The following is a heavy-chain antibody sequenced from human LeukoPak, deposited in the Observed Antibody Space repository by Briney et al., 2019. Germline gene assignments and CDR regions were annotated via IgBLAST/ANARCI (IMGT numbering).Heavy chain of an antibody. CDR3: ARSSGWYMRDWYFDL. CDR2: IYTSGST. D-gene: IGHD6-19*01. CDR1: GVSISSGSYY. J-gene: IGHJ2*01. V-gene: IGHV4-61*02. Sequence: PSQTLSLTCTVSGVSISSGSYYWSWIRQPAGKGLDWIGRIYTSGSTNYNPSFKSRVTISVDTSKHQFSLKLSSVTAADTAVYYCARSSGWYMRDWYFDLWGGGTLVTVSS.